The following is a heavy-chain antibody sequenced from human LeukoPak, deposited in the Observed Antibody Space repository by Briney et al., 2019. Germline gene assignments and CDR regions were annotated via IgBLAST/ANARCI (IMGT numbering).Heavy chain of an antibody. Sequence: SETLSLTCTVSGGSISSYYWSWIRQPAGKGLEWIGRIYTSGSTNYNPSLKSRVTMSVDTSKNQFSPKLSSVTAADTAVYYCARDLRARFNYYDSSGYDAFDIWGQGTMVTVSS. J-gene: IGHJ3*02. CDR3: ARDLRARFNYYDSSGYDAFDI. CDR2: IYTSGST. D-gene: IGHD3-22*01. V-gene: IGHV4-4*07. CDR1: GGSISSYY.